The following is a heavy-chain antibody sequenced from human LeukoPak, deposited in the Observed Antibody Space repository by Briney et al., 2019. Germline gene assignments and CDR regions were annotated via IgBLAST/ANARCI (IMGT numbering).Heavy chain of an antibody. CDR2: INPNSGGT. J-gene: IGHJ6*02. V-gene: IGHV1-2*02. CDR3: ARGELSVTTPYYYGMDV. CDR1: GYTFTGYY. D-gene: IGHD4-17*01. Sequence: ASVKVSCKASGYTFTGYYMHWVRQAPGQGLEWMGWINPNSGGTNYAQKFQGRVTMTRDTSISTAYMELSRLRSDDTAAYYCARGELSVTTPYYYGMDVWGQGTTVTVSS.